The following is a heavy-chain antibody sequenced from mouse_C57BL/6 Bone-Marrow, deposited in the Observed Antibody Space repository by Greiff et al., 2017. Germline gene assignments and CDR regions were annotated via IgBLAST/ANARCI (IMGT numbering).Heavy chain of an antibody. CDR1: GYTFTSYW. CDR3: ARGYYGPDY. CDR2: IHPNSGST. D-gene: IGHD1-1*01. J-gene: IGHJ2*01. Sequence: QVQLQQPGAELVKPGASVKLSCKASGYTFTSYWMHWVKQRPGQGLEWIGMIHPNSGSTNYNETFKSKATLTVDKSSSTAYMQLSILTSEDSAVYYCARGYYGPDYWGQGTTLTVSS. V-gene: IGHV1-64*01.